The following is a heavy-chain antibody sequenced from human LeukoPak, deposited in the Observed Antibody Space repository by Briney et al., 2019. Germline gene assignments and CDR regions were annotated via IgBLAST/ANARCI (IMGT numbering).Heavy chain of an antibody. J-gene: IGHJ5*02. D-gene: IGHD2-2*01. V-gene: IGHV3-23*01. CDR3: AKDYCSSTSCPLSNWFDP. CDR2: ISGSGAGT. Sequence: PGGSLRLSCAVSGFTFSSYAMNWVRQAPGKGLEWVSGISGSGAGTYYADSVKGRFTISRDNSKNTLYLQMNSLRAEDTAVYYCAKDYCSSTSCPLSNWFDPWGQGTLVTVSS. CDR1: GFTFSSYA.